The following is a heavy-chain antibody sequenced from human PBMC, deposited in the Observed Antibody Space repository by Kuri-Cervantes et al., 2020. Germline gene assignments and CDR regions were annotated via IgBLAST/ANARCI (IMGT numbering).Heavy chain of an antibody. Sequence: SQTLSLTSAISGDSVSSNSAAWNWFRQSPSRGLEWLGRTYYRSKWYNDYAVSVKSRITINPDTSKNQFSLQLNSVTPEDTAVYYCARERYSYGYSGEYHRMDVWGQGTTVTVSS. CDR3: ARERYSYGYSGEYHRMDV. D-gene: IGHD5-18*01. V-gene: IGHV6-1*01. CDR2: TYYRSKWYN. CDR1: GDSVSSNSAA. J-gene: IGHJ6*02.